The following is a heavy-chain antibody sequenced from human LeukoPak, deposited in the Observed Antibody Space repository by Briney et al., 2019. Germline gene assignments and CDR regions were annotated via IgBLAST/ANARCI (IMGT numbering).Heavy chain of an antibody. CDR1: GFTFSRYA. D-gene: IGHD3-10*01. CDR3: ARDGLGSGGSWMITNDY. V-gene: IGHV3-23*01. J-gene: IGHJ4*02. Sequence: PGGSLRLSCAASGFTFSRYAMSWVRQAPGKGLEWVSGIGGSGDTTYYTKSVEGRFTVSRDNSNNWLFLQMHSLRAEDTALYYCARDGLGSGGSWMITNDYWGQGTLVTVSS. CDR2: IGGSGDTT.